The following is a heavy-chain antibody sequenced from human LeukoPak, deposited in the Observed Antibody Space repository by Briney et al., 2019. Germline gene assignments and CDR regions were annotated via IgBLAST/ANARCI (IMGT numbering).Heavy chain of an antibody. CDR1: GGSISSYY. Sequence: PSETLSLTCTVSGGSISSYYWSWLRQPPGKGREWIGYIYYSGSTNYNPSLKSRVTISVDTSKHQFSLKLSSVTAADTAVYYCARGYYYGSGSYYNLWGQGTLVTVSS. V-gene: IGHV4-59*01. D-gene: IGHD3-10*01. J-gene: IGHJ4*02. CDR3: ARGYYYGSGSYYNL. CDR2: IYYSGST.